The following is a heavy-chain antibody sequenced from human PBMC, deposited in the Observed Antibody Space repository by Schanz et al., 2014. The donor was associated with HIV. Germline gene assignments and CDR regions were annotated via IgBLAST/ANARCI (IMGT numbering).Heavy chain of an antibody. J-gene: IGHJ5*01. CDR2: IKPNDGGT. D-gene: IGHD2-2*01. CDR1: GGTFNNYA. CDR3: ARSRFQLQWFDS. Sequence: QEQLVQSGAAVRKPGSSVTVSCKTSGGTFNNYALNWVRQAPGQGLEWMGWIKPNDGGTKSAQKFLGRVTMTRDSSISTAYMELTRLTSDDTAVYYWARSRFQLQWFDSWGQGTLVTVSS. V-gene: IGHV1-2*02.